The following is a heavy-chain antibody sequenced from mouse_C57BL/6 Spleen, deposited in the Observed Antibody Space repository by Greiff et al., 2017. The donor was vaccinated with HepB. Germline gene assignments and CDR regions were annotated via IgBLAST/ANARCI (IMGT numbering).Heavy chain of an antibody. CDR2: IRNKANNHAT. CDR1: GFTFSDAW. D-gene: IGHD2-3*01. Sequence: EVQLVESGGGLVQPGGSMKLSCAASGFTFSDAWMDWVRQSPEKGLEWVAEIRNKANNHATYYAESVKGRFTISRDDSKSSVYLQMNSLRAEDTGIYYCTRPGYDGYYGFAYWGQGTLVTVSA. V-gene: IGHV6-6*01. J-gene: IGHJ3*01. CDR3: TRPGYDGYYGFAY.